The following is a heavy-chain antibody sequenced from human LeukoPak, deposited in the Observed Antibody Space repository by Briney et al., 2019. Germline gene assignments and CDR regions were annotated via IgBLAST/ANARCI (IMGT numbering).Heavy chain of an antibody. CDR3: ARHPGHGFYYHMDV. CDR1: GGSISSYY. V-gene: IGHV4-59*08. Sequence: SETLSLTCTVSGGSISSYYWSWIRQPPGKGLEWIGYIYYSGSTNYNPSLKSRVTISVDTSKNQFSLKLNSVTAADTAVYYCARHPGHGFYYHMDVWGKGTTVTISS. J-gene: IGHJ6*03. CDR2: IYYSGST.